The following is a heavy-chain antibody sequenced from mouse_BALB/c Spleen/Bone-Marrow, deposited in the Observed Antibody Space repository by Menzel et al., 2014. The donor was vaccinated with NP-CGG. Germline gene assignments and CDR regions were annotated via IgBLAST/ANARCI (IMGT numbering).Heavy chain of an antibody. CDR1: GYTFTSYT. Sequence: VQVVESGAELARPGASVKMSCKASGYTFTSYTMHWVKQRPGQGLEWIGYINPSSGYTNYNQKFKDKATLTADKSSSTAYMQLSSLTSEDSAVYYCARDWTIPLAYWGQGTLVTVSA. CDR2: INPSSGYT. CDR3: ARDWTIPLAY. V-gene: IGHV1-4*01. D-gene: IGHD1-1*02. J-gene: IGHJ3*01.